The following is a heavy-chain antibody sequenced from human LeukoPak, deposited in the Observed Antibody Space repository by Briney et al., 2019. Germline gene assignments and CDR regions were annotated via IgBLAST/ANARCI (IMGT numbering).Heavy chain of an antibody. J-gene: IGHJ4*02. CDR3: ARGRDIVVVPAAMSFDY. Sequence: SETLSLTCAVYDGSFSGYYWSWIRQPPGKGLEWIGEINHSGSTNYNPSLKSRVTISVDTSKNQFSLKLSSVTAADTAVFYCARGRDIVVVPAAMSFDYWGQGTLVTVSS. D-gene: IGHD2-2*01. CDR2: INHSGST. V-gene: IGHV4-34*01. CDR1: DGSFSGYY.